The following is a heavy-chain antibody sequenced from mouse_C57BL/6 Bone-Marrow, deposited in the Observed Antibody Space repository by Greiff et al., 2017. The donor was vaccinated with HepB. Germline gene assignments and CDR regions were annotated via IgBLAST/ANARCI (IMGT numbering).Heavy chain of an antibody. D-gene: IGHD2-12*01. V-gene: IGHV2-2*01. CDR1: GFSLTSYG. CDR2: IWSGGST. J-gene: IGHJ4*01. Sequence: QVQLQQSGPGLVQPSQSLSITCTVSGFSLTSYGVHWVRQSPGKGLEWLGVIWSGGSTDYHAAFISRLSISKDNSKSQVFFKMNSLQADDTAIYYCAAAYYRGYYAMDYWGQGTSVTVSS. CDR3: AAAYYRGYYAMDY.